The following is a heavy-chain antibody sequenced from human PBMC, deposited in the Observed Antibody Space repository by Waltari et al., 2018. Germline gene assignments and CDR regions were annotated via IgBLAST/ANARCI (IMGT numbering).Heavy chain of an antibody. D-gene: IGHD1-26*01. V-gene: IGHV3-48*03. CDR3: ARAYSGSYCRYFEY. Sequence: EVQLVESGGGLVQPGGSLRLSCAASGFIFSNYEMNWVRQTPGKGWGWVSSVRVSGKTRSNVDSVNGRFTISRDNAKNSLHLQMNSLRAEDTAVYYCARAYSGSYCRYFEYWGQGALVTVSS. CDR1: GFIFSNYE. CDR2: VRVSGKTR. J-gene: IGHJ1*01.